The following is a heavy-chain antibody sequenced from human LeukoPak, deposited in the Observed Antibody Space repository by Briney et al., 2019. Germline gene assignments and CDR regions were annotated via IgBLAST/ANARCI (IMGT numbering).Heavy chain of an antibody. V-gene: IGHV1-3*01. CDR2: INAGNGNT. CDR3: ATYYGGDTAFDY. D-gene: IGHD3-22*01. CDR1: GYTFTSYA. Sequence: GASVKVSCKASGYTFTSYAMHWVRQAPGQRLEWMGWINAGNGNTKYSQKFQGRVSMTEDTSTDTAFMELSSLRSEDTAIYYCATYYGGDTAFDYWGQGTLVTVSS. J-gene: IGHJ4*02.